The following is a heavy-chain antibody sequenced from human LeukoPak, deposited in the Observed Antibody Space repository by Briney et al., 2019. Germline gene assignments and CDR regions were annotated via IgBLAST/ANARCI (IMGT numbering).Heavy chain of an antibody. D-gene: IGHD3-9*01. J-gene: IGHJ5*02. Sequence: SETLSLTCTVSGGSISSYYWSWIRQPPGRGLEWIGYIYYSGSTNYNPSLKSRVTISVDTSKNQFSLKLSSVTAADTAVYYCARGPYYDILTGYWSWFDPWGQGTLVTASS. CDR3: ARGPYYDILTGYWSWFDP. CDR1: GGSISSYY. CDR2: IYYSGST. V-gene: IGHV4-59*01.